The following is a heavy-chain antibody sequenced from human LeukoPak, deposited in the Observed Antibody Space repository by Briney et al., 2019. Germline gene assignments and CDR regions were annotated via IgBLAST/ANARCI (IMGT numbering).Heavy chain of an antibody. CDR2: INHSGST. Sequence: PSETLSLTCAVYGGSFSGDYWSWIRQPPGKGLEWIGEINHSGSTNYNPSLKSRVAISVDTSKNQFSLKLSSVTAADTAVYYCARVRRLGYCSSTSCYGNRSPYNWFDPWGQGTRVTVSS. CDR3: ARVRRLGYCSSTSCYGNRSPYNWFDP. CDR1: GGSFSGDY. D-gene: IGHD2-2*01. V-gene: IGHV4-34*01. J-gene: IGHJ5*02.